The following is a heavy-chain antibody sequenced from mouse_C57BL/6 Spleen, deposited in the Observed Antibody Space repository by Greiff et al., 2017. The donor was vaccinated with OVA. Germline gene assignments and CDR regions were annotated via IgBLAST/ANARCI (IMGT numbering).Heavy chain of an antibody. CDR3: ARSTEEETSYAMDY. J-gene: IGHJ4*01. CDR2: IYPGDGDT. Sequence: QVQLQQSGPELVKPGASVKISCKASGYAFSSSWMNWVKQRPGKGLEWIGRIYPGDGDTNYNGKFKGKATLTADKSSSTAYMQLSSLTSEDSAVYFCARSTEEETSYAMDYWGQGTSVTVSS. V-gene: IGHV1-82*01. D-gene: IGHD1-1*01. CDR1: GYAFSSSW.